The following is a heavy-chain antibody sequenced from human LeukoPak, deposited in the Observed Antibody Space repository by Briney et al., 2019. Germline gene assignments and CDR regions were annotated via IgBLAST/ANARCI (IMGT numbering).Heavy chain of an antibody. J-gene: IGHJ6*03. V-gene: IGHV3-48*01. D-gene: IGHD2-2*01. Sequence: GGSLRLSCAASGFTFSSYSMNWVRQAPGKGLEWVSYISSSSSTIYYADSVKGRFTISRDNAKNSLYLQMNSLRAEDTAVYYCARTPLGYCGSTSCYDGYYYMDVWGKGTTVTVSS. CDR1: GFTFSSYS. CDR3: ARTPLGYCGSTSCYDGYYYMDV. CDR2: ISSSSSTI.